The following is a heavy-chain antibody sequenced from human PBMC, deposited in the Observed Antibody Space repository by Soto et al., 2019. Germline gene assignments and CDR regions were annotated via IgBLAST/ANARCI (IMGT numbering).Heavy chain of an antibody. CDR2: IYYSGST. Sequence: SETLSLTCTVSGGSISSGGYYWSWIRQHPGKGLEWIGYIYYSGSTYYNPSLKSRVTISVDTSKNQFSLKLSSVTAADTAVYYCASHAYPITYFQHWGQGTLVTV. CDR1: GGSISSGGYY. V-gene: IGHV4-31*03. J-gene: IGHJ1*01. CDR3: ASHAYPITYFQH. D-gene: IGHD3-16*01.